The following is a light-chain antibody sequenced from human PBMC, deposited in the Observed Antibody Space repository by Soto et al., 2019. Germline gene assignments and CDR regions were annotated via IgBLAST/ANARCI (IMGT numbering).Light chain of an antibody. CDR3: QQYCSSPPIT. Sequence: EIVLTQSPATLSLSPGERATLSCGASQSVSSSYLAWYQQKPGLAPRLLIYDASSRATGIPDRFSGSGSGTDFTLTISSLQPEDFAVYYCQQYCSSPPITFGQGTRLEIK. CDR1: QSVSSSY. J-gene: IGKJ5*01. V-gene: IGKV3D-20*01. CDR2: DAS.